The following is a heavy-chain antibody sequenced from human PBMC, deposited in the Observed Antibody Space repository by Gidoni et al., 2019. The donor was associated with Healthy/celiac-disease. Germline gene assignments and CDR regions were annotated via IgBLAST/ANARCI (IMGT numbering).Heavy chain of an antibody. CDR3: ARDKQQLDVNYYGMDV. CDR2: IGTAGDT. V-gene: IGHV3-13*04. Sequence: EVQLVESGGGLVQPGGSLRRSCAASGFTFSSYDMHWVRQATGKGLEWVSAIGTAGDTYYPGSVKGRFTISRENAKNSLYLQMNSLRAGDTAVYYCARDKQQLDVNYYGMDVWGKGTTVTVSS. D-gene: IGHD6-13*01. J-gene: IGHJ6*04. CDR1: GFTFSSYD.